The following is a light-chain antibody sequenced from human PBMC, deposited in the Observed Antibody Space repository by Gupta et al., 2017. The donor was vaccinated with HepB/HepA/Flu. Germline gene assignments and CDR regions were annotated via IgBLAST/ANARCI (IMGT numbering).Light chain of an antibody. V-gene: IGLV2-8*01. J-gene: IGLJ2*01. CDR3: SSYAGSNNWLV. CDR1: SSDVGGYNY. CDR2: EVS. Sequence: QSALTQPPSASGSPGQSVTISCTGTSSDVGGYNYVSWYQQHPGKAPKLMSYEVSKRPSGVPDRFSGSKSGNTASLTVSGLQAEDEADYYGSSYAGSNNWLVCGGGT.